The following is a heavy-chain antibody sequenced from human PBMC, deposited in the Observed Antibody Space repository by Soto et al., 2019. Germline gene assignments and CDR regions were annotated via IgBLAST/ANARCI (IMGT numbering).Heavy chain of an antibody. V-gene: IGHV4-39*01. CDR1: GGSISSSSYY. CDR2: IYYSGST. J-gene: IGHJ6*02. D-gene: IGHD6-13*01. Sequence: SETLSLTCTVSGGSISSSSYYWGWIRQPPGKGLEWIGSIYYSGSTYYNPSLKSRVTISVDTSKNQFSLKLSSVTAADTAVYYCAGPIAAAGTTPYYYGMDVWGQGTTVTVSS. CDR3: AGPIAAAGTTPYYYGMDV.